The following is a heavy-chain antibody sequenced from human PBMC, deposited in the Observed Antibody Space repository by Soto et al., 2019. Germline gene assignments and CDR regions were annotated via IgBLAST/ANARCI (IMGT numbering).Heavy chain of an antibody. CDR2: INHSGST. CDR1: GGSFSGYY. D-gene: IGHD2-15*01. CDR3: ARWRVVAADPGAELVNWFDP. Sequence: SETLSLTCAVYGGSFSGYYWSWIRQPPGKGLEWIGEINHSGSTNYNPSLKSRVTISVDTSKNQFSLMLSSVTAADTAVYYCARWRVVAADPGAELVNWFDPWGQGTLVTVSS. V-gene: IGHV4-34*01. J-gene: IGHJ5*02.